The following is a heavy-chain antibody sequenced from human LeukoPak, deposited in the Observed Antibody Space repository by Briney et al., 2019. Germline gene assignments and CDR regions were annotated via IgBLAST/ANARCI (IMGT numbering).Heavy chain of an antibody. CDR1: GFTVSTNY. D-gene: IGHD2-15*01. CDR3: AKSSLVTPYDY. J-gene: IGHJ4*02. CDR2: ISGSGGST. V-gene: IGHV3-23*01. Sequence: GGSLRLSCAASGFTVSTNYVNWVRQAPGKGLEWVSSISGSGGSTYYADYVKGRFTISRDNSKNTLDLQMNSLRAEDTAVYYCAKSSLVTPYDYWGQGTLVSVSS.